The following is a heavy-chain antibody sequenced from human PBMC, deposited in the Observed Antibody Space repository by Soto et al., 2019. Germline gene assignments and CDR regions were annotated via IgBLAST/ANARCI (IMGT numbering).Heavy chain of an antibody. CDR2: IKSKTDGGTT. D-gene: IGHD3-3*01. CDR1: GFTFSNAW. V-gene: IGHV3-15*01. J-gene: IGHJ6*03. CDR3: TTDLLRFLEGYYYYMDV. Sequence: LRLSCAASGFTFSNAWMSWVRQAPGKGLEWVGRIKSKTDGGTTDYAAPVKGRFTISRDDSKNTLYLQMNSLKTEDTAVYYCTTDLLRFLEGYYYYMDVWGQGTTVTVSS.